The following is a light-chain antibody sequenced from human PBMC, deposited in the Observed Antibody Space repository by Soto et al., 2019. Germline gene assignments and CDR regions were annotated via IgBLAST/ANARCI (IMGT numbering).Light chain of an antibody. CDR3: MQRIQLPPNT. Sequence: DIVMTQSPLSLPVTPVEPASISCKSSQILLHSDGETYLYWYLQKPGQPPQLLIYEVSNRFSRVPDRFSGSGSGTDFTLRISRVEAEDVGIYYCMQRIQLPPNTFGQGTRLEIK. CDR2: EVS. CDR1: QILLHSDGETY. J-gene: IGKJ5*01. V-gene: IGKV2D-29*01.